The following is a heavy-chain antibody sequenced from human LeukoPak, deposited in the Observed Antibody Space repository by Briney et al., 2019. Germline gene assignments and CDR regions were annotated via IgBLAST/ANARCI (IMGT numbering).Heavy chain of an antibody. J-gene: IGHJ6*03. V-gene: IGHV4-4*07. CDR3: ARSGNDILTGYNYYYYMDV. Sequence: SETLSLTCTVSGGSISRSYWSWMRQPAGKGPEWIGRIYGSGTITYNPSLESRVTMSVDTSKNQFSLKLRSVTAADTAVYYCARSGNDILTGYNYYYYMDVWGKGTTVTVSS. CDR1: GGSISRSY. CDR2: IYGSGTI. D-gene: IGHD3-9*01.